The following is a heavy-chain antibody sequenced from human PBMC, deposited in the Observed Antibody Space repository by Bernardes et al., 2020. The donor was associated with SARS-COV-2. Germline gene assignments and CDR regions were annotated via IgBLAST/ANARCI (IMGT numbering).Heavy chain of an antibody. D-gene: IGHD6-13*01. Sequence: SETLSLTCTVSGGSISSSSYYWGWIRQPPGKGLEWIGSIYYSGSTYYNPSLKSRVTISVDTSKNQFSLKLSSVTAADTAVYYCARAGVAAAGTVRFDPWGQGTLVTVSS. CDR3: ARAGVAAAGTVRFDP. CDR2: IYYSGST. J-gene: IGHJ5*02. CDR1: GGSISSSSYY. V-gene: IGHV4-39*01.